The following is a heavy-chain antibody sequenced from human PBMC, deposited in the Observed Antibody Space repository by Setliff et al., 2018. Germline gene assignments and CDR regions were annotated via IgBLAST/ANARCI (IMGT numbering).Heavy chain of an antibody. CDR2: ILDDGVKK. Sequence: GGSLRLSCAASGFTFSTYRMHWVRQAPGKGLEWVAVILDDGVKKYHADSVKGRFTISRDNSKNTLYLQMNSLRPEDTAVYHCARTCSGSGCYAGLESWGQGTPVTVSS. J-gene: IGHJ4*02. CDR1: GFTFSTYR. D-gene: IGHD2-15*01. CDR3: ARTCSGSGCYAGLES. V-gene: IGHV3-30*03.